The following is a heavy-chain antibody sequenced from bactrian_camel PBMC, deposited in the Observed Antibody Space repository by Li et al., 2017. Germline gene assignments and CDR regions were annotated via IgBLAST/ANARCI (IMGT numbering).Heavy chain of an antibody. CDR1: GLTFEGGN. V-gene: IGHV3S55*01. CDR2: IAPDGSR. CDR3: AAGPDVGREKHLTADQVLSIRRNNF. Sequence: HVQLVESGGGAVQTGGSLRLTCTAVGLTFEGGNQGWYRETPGNEFELVSSIAPDGSRWYADSVQGRFTISRSVLPERLSLQMIRLKAEDTAMYYCAAGPDVGREKHLTADQVLSIRRNNFWGQGTQVTVS. J-gene: IGHJ4*01. D-gene: IGHD3*01.